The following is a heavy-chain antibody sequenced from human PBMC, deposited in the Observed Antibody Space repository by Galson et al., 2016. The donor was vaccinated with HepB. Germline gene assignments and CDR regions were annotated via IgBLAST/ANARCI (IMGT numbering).Heavy chain of an antibody. CDR2: INTDGSST. V-gene: IGHV3-74*01. CDR3: ARGGYLTGRNFDY. D-gene: IGHD3-9*01. J-gene: IGHJ4*02. Sequence: SLRLSCAASGSTFTTYWMHWVRQDPEKGLVWVSGINTDGSSTIYADSVKGRFTTSRDNAKNTLSLQMNSLRAEDTAVYYCARGGYLTGRNFDYWGQGTLVTCSS. CDR1: GSTFTTYW.